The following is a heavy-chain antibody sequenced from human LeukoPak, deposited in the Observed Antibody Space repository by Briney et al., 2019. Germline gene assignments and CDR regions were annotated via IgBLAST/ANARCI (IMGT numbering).Heavy chain of an antibody. J-gene: IGHJ4*02. CDR3: AKEIDY. V-gene: IGHV3-74*01. CDR2: INSDGSWT. Sequence: GGSLRLSCAASGNYWMHWVRQVPGKGLVWVSHINSDGSWTSYADSVKGRFTISKDNAKNTVYLQMNSLRAEDTAVYYCAKEIDYWGQGTLVTVSS. CDR1: GNYW.